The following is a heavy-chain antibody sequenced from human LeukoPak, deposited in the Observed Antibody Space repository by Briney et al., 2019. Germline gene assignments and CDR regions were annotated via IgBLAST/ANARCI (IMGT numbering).Heavy chain of an antibody. J-gene: IGHJ4*02. Sequence: GGSLRLSCAASGFTVDSNYLSWVRQAPGKGLEWVAIINKDGSEKYYVDSVKGRFTISRDNAKNSLYLQMNSLRDEDTGVYYCARDSHYFDSSGNYKGNDYWGQGTLVTVCS. CDR3: ARDSHYFDSSGNYKGNDY. V-gene: IGHV3-7*01. D-gene: IGHD3-22*01. CDR2: INKDGSEK. CDR1: GFTVDSNY.